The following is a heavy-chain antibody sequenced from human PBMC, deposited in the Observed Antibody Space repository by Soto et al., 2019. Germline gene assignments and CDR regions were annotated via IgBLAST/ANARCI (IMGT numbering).Heavy chain of an antibody. CDR3: TADYYDSSGYYRPFDY. Sequence: GGSLRLSCAASGFTFSNAWMNWVRQAPGKGLEWVGRIKSKTDGGTTDYAAPVKGRFTISRDDSKNTLYLQMNSLKTEDTAVYYCTADYYDSSGYYRPFDYWGQGTLVTVSS. CDR1: GFTFSNAW. CDR2: IKSKTDGGTT. V-gene: IGHV3-15*07. D-gene: IGHD3-22*01. J-gene: IGHJ4*02.